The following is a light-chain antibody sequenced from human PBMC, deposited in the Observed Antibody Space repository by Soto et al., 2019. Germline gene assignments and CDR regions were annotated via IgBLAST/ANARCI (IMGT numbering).Light chain of an antibody. CDR2: GAS. V-gene: IGKV3-20*01. Sequence: EIVLTQSPGTLSLSPGERATLSCRVSQSVSASYLAWYQQKPGQAPRLLIYGASSRATGIPDRFSGSGSGTDFTLTISSLEPEDFVVYYCHQFGGSPPYTFGQGTKLEI. J-gene: IGKJ2*01. CDR3: HQFGGSPPYT. CDR1: QSVSASY.